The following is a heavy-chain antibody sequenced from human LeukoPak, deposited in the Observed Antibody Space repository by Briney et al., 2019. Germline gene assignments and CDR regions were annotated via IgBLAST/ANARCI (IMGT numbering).Heavy chain of an antibody. CDR1: GFTFSSYA. Sequence: GGSLRLSCAASGFTFSSYAMSWVRQAPGKGLEWVSAISGSGGSTYYADSMKGRFTISRDNSKNTLYLQMNSLRAEGTAVYYCAKGPSYYYGMDVWGQGTTVTVSS. CDR3: AKGPSYYYGMDV. J-gene: IGHJ6*02. CDR2: ISGSGGST. V-gene: IGHV3-23*01.